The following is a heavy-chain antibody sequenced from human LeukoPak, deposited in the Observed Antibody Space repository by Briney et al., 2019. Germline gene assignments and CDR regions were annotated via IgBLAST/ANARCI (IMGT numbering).Heavy chain of an antibody. Sequence: SETLSLTCTVSGGPISSYYWNWIRQPPGKGLEWIGYIYYSGSTNYYNPSLKSRVTISVDTSKNQFSLKLSSVTAADTAVYYCARSSVVVPAAMLNWGQGTLVTVSS. J-gene: IGHJ4*02. V-gene: IGHV4-59*12. CDR3: ARSSVVVPAAMLN. D-gene: IGHD2-2*01. CDR2: IYYSGST. CDR1: GGPISSYY.